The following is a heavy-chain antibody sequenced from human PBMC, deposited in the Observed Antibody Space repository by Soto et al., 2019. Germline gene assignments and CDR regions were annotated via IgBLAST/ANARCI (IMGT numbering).Heavy chain of an antibody. Sequence: GGSLRLSCAASGFTFNNAWMNWVRQAPGKGLEWVGRIESKTDGGTTDYAAPVKGRFTISRDDSKNTLYLQMNSLKTEDTAVYYCTSDSPRRDYWGQGTLVTVSS. J-gene: IGHJ4*02. CDR2: IESKTDGGTT. CDR3: TSDSPRRDY. D-gene: IGHD6-6*01. CDR1: GFTFNNAW. V-gene: IGHV3-15*07.